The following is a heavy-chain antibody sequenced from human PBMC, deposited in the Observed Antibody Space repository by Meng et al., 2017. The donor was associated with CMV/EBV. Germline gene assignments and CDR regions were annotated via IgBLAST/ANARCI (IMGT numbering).Heavy chain of an antibody. V-gene: IGHV1-69*05. CDR1: GGTFSSYA. CDR2: IIPIFGTA. D-gene: IGHD4-17*01. J-gene: IGHJ6*02. CDR3: ARDPLKRSKDYAQGYYYYGMDV. Sequence: SVKVSCKASGGTFSSYAISWVRQAPGQGLEWMGGIIPIFGTANYAQKFQGRVTITTDESTSTAYMELSSPRSEDTAVYYCARDPLKRSKDYAQGYYYYGMDVWGQGTTVTVSS.